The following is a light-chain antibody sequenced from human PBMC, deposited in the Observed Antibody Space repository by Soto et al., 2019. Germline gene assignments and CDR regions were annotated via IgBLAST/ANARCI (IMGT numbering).Light chain of an antibody. CDR3: QQRSNWPLA. J-gene: IGKJ3*01. Sequence: EIVLTQSPATLSLSPGERATLSCRASQSISSYLAWYQQKPGQAPRLLIYDASNRATGIPARFSGSGSGTDFTLTISSLGPEDSAVYYCQQRSNWPLAFGPGTKGIS. V-gene: IGKV3-11*01. CDR1: QSISSY. CDR2: DAS.